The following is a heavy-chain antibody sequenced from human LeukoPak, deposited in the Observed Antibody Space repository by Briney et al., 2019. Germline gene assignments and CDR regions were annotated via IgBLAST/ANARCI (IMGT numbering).Heavy chain of an antibody. J-gene: IGHJ4*02. CDR2: VYYSGST. CDR3: ARGATSFDF. V-gene: IGHV4-59*01. CDR1: GGSISSYY. Sequence: SETLSLTCTVSGGSISSYYWSWIRQPPGKGLEWIGYVYYSGSTNYNPSLRSRVTISVDMPKNQFSLKLTSVTAADTAVYYCARGATSFDFWGQGTRVTVSS.